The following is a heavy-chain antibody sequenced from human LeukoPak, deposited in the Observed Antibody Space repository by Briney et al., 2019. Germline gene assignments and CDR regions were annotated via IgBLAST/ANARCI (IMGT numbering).Heavy chain of an antibody. CDR1: GFTFSSYA. Sequence: PGGSLRLSCAASGFTFSSYAMSWVRQAPGKGLEWVSAISGSGGSTYYADSVKGRFTISRDNSKNTLYLQMNSLRAEDTAVYYCAKVSPVDVDTAMGTEDYWGQGTLVTVSS. D-gene: IGHD5-18*01. CDR2: ISGSGGST. CDR3: AKVSPVDVDTAMGTEDY. J-gene: IGHJ4*02. V-gene: IGHV3-23*01.